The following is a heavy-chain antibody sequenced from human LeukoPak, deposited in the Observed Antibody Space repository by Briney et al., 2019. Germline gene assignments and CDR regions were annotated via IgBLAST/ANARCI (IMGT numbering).Heavy chain of an antibody. V-gene: IGHV4-59*12. Sequence: SETLSLTCTVSGGSISSYYWSWLRQPPGKGLEWIGYIYYSGSTNYNPSLKSRVTISVDTSKNQFSLKLSSVTAADTAVYYCARASSHCSSTSCYLRKAYYYYMDVWGKGTTVTVSS. CDR1: GGSISSYY. CDR2: IYYSGST. J-gene: IGHJ6*03. CDR3: ARASSHCSSTSCYLRKAYYYYMDV. D-gene: IGHD2-2*01.